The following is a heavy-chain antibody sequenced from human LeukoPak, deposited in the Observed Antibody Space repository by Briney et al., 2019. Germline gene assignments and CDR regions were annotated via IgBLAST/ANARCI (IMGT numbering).Heavy chain of an antibody. CDR2: ISSSSSYI. Sequence: PGGSLRLSCAASGFTFSTYSMNWVRQAPGKVLEWVSSISSSSSYIYYADSVKGRFTISRDNAKNSLYLQMNSLRAEDTAVYYCAELGITTIGGVWGKGTTVTISS. CDR1: GFTFSTYS. V-gene: IGHV3-21*01. J-gene: IGHJ6*04. CDR3: AELGITTIGGV. D-gene: IGHD3-10*02.